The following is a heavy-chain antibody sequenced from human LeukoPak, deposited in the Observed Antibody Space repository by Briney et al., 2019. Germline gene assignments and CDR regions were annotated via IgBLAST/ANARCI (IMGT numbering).Heavy chain of an antibody. J-gene: IGHJ4*02. CDR1: GFTFSSYG. CDR2: ISYDGSNK. D-gene: IGHD3-10*01. CDR3: AKDRYYYGSGSYKSYFDY. Sequence: PGGSLRLSCAASGFTFSSYGMHWVRQAPGKGLEWVAVISYDGSNKYYADSVKGRFTISGDNSKNTLYLQMNSLRAEDTAVYYCAKDRYYYGSGSYKSYFDYWGQGTLVTVSS. V-gene: IGHV3-30*18.